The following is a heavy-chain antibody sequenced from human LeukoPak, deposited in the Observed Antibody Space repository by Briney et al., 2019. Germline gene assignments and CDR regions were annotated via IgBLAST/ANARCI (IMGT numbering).Heavy chain of an antibody. CDR1: GGSISSYY. V-gene: IGHV4-59*01. J-gene: IGHJ4*02. Sequence: SETLSLTCTVSGGSISSYYWSWIRQPPGKGLEWIGYISYSGSTNYSPSLKSRVIISIDTSKNQFSLKLSSVTAADTAVYYCAKATVANFDYWGQGTLVTVSS. CDR3: AKATVANFDY. D-gene: IGHD5-12*01. CDR2: ISYSGST.